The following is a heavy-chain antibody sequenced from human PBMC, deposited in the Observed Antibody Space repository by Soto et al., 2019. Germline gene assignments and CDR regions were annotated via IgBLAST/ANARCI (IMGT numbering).Heavy chain of an antibody. CDR2: VSAYNGNT. Sequence: QVQLVQSGAEVKKPGASVKVSCKASGYTFTSYGISWVRQAPGQGLEWMGWVSAYNGNTNCAQKLQGRVTMTTDTPTSTDYMELRSPRSDDTAVYYCAGAPNSLYVFGYHGMDVWGQGTTVTVSS. V-gene: IGHV1-18*04. CDR1: GYTFTSYG. CDR3: AGAPNSLYVFGYHGMDV. J-gene: IGHJ6*02. D-gene: IGHD3-10*02.